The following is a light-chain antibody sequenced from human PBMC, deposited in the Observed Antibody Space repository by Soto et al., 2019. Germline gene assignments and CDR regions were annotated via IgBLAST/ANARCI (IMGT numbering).Light chain of an antibody. V-gene: IGKV1-5*03. Sequence: DIQLTQSPSALSASIGDRVTITCRASQPVITSLAWYQHKPGEAPKLLIYKASSLESGVPSRFSGSGSGTEFTLTISSLQPDDFATYYCQQYNSYSYTFGQGTKVDIK. J-gene: IGKJ2*01. CDR3: QQYNSYSYT. CDR2: KAS. CDR1: QPVITS.